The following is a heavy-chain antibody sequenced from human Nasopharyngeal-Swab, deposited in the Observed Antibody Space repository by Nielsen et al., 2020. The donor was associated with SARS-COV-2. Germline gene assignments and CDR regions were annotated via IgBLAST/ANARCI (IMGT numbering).Heavy chain of an antibody. V-gene: IGHV3-9*01. CDR1: GFTFDDYA. CDR2: ISWNSGSI. D-gene: IGHD6-19*01. J-gene: IGHJ4*02. CDR3: AKDIGYSSGNIDY. Sequence: LSLTCAASGFTFDDYAMHWVRQAPGKGLEWVSGISWNSGSIGYADSVKGRFTISRDNAKNSLYLQMNSLRAEDTALYYCAKDIGYSSGNIDYWGQGTLVTVSS.